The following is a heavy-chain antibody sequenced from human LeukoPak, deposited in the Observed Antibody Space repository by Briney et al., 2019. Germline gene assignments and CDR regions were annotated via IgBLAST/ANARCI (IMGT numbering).Heavy chain of an antibody. CDR1: AFTLADYA. CDR3: AKACGYYFLSAFDI. CDR2: ISRNSGSK. J-gene: IGHJ3*02. V-gene: IGHV3-9*03. D-gene: IGHD3-22*01. Sequence: GASLSLSCAASAFTLADYAMRSARHDPGNGMGWAAVISRNSGSKGYTHSVKSAFTTSRDNAKNSLYLQMNSLRAEDMALYYCAKACGYYFLSAFDIWGQGTMVTVSS.